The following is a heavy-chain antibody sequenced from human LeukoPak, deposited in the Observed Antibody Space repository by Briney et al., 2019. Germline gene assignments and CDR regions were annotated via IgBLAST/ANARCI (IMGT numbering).Heavy chain of an antibody. CDR3: AKNYYDPNGVLVDDVFDL. J-gene: IGHJ3*01. CDR2: LSYSGNT. V-gene: IGHV4-39*07. Sequence: SGTLSLTCIVSGDSISSGGNYWAWIRQPPGKGLEWIGSLSYSGNTYTNPSLKSRLSISVDTSKNQFSLRLSSVTAADTAVYYCAKNYYDPNGVLVDDVFDLWGQGTMVSVS. D-gene: IGHD3-22*01. CDR1: GDSISSGGNY.